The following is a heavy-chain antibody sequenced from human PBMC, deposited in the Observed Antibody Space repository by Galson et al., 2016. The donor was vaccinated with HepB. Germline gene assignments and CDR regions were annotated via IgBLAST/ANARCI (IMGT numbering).Heavy chain of an antibody. CDR3: ARDHLEGHYGMDV. CDR1: GFTASYKF. V-gene: IGHV3-53*01. Sequence: SLRLSCAASGFTASYKFMSWVRQAPGKGLELVSVIRNGGGTYYADSVKGRFTVSRGNFKNTLYLQMDRLRTENTAVYYCARDHLEGHYGMDVWGKGTTVTGSS. J-gene: IGHJ6*04. CDR2: IRNGGGT.